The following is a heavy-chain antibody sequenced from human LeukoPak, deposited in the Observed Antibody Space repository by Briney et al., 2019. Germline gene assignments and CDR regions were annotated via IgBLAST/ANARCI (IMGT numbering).Heavy chain of an antibody. Sequence: PSETLSLTCTVSGGSLTCTTYYWAWFRQPPGKGLEWIGSLYYDGGTFYSPSLKSRVTISVDTAKNHLSLKLNSMTAADTAVYYCVRRAGDWAVNWVDPWGQGILVTVSS. J-gene: IGHJ5*02. CDR1: GGSLTCTTYY. V-gene: IGHV4-39*02. CDR3: VRRAGDWAVNWVDP. CDR2: LYYDGGT. D-gene: IGHD2-21*02.